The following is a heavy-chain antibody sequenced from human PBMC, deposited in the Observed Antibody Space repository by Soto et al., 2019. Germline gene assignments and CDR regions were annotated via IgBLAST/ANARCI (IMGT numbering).Heavy chain of an antibody. Sequence: PGESLKISCKGSGYSFTSYWIGWVRQMPGKGLEWMGIIYPGDSDTKYSPSFEGQVTFSADKSISTAYLQWTSLKASDTAMYYCARSKTMAGYQFNHWGPGTLVTVSS. CDR3: ARSKTMAGYQFNH. CDR2: IYPGDSDT. V-gene: IGHV5-51*01. J-gene: IGHJ4*02. CDR1: GYSFTSYW. D-gene: IGHD6-19*01.